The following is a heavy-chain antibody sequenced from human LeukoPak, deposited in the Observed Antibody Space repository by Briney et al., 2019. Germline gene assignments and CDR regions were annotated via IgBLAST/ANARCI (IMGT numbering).Heavy chain of an antibody. CDR1: GGSFSGYY. CDR2: INHSGST. D-gene: IGHD3-16*02. Sequence: SETLSLTCAVYGGSFSGYYWSWIRQPPGKGLEWIGEINHSGSTNYNPSLESRVTISVDTSKNQFSLKLSSVTAADTAVYYCARARYYDYIWGSYRLGYFDYWGQGTLVTVSS. J-gene: IGHJ4*02. V-gene: IGHV4-34*01. CDR3: ARARYYDYIWGSYRLGYFDY.